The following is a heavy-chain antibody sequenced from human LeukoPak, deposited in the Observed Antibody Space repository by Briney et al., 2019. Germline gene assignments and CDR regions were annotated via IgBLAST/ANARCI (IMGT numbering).Heavy chain of an antibody. J-gene: IGHJ4*02. V-gene: IGHV4-39*07. D-gene: IGHD3-9*01. CDR2: IYYSGST. Sequence: SETLSLTCTVSGGSISSSSYYWGWIRQPPGKELEWIGSIYYSGSTYYNPSLKSRVTISVDTSKNQFSLKLSSVTAADTAVYYCARVVLTGYYPYYFDYWGQGTLVTVSS. CDR3: ARVVLTGYYPYYFDY. CDR1: GGSISSSSYY.